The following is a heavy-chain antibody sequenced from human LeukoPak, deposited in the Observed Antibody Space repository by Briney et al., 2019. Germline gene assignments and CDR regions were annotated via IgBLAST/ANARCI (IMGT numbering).Heavy chain of an antibody. J-gene: IGHJ4*02. CDR1: GYTFTAHY. CDR3: ARGDGRRITMIY. CDR2: INPSSGDT. D-gene: IGHD3-22*01. V-gene: IGHV1-2*06. Sequence: WASVKVSCKASGYTFTAHYMHWVRQAPGQGLEWMGRINPSSGDTEYGQRFQGRVTLTRDTSSSTANMELSRLRSDDTAVYYCARGDGRRITMIYWGQGTLVTVSS.